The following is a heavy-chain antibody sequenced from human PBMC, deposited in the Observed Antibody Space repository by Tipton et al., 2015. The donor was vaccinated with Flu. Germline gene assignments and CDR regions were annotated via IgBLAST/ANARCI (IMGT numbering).Heavy chain of an antibody. CDR1: GFTFSSYW. CDR3: ARWPYESDAFDI. J-gene: IGHJ3*02. Sequence: SLRLSCAASGFTFSSYWMHWVRQAPGKGLVWVSRINSDGSSTSYADSVKGRFTISRDNAKNTLYLQMNSLRAEDTAVYYCARWPYESDAFDIWGQGTMVTVSS. V-gene: IGHV3-74*01. CDR2: INSDGSST. D-gene: IGHD3-16*01.